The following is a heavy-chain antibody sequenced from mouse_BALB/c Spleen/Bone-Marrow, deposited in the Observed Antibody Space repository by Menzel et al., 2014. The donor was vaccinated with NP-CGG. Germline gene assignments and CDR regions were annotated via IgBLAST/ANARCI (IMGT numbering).Heavy chain of an antibody. V-gene: IGHV1S135*01. CDR1: GYLFTSYY. CDR3: ATSYDGYPYAMNY. CDR2: FDPFNGGT. Sequence: VQLQQSRPELMKPGASVKISCKASGYLFTSYYMHWVKQSHGESLEWIGYFDPFNGGTSYNQKFKGKATLTVDKSSSTAYMHLSSLTSEDSAVYFCATSYDGYPYAMNYWGQGTSVTVSS. D-gene: IGHD2-3*01. J-gene: IGHJ4*01.